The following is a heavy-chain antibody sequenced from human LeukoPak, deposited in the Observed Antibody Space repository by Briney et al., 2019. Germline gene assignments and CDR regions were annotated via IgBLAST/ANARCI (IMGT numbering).Heavy chain of an antibody. CDR2: ISGGGGST. V-gene: IGHV3-23*01. D-gene: IGHD1-14*01. J-gene: IGHJ4*02. CDR3: AKRYNTTWITSFDS. CDR1: GFTFSSYA. Sequence: GGSLRLSCAASGFTFSSYAMTWVRQAPGKGLEWVTIISGGGGSTNYADSVKGRFTISRDNSKNTLYLQMNNLRAEDTAVYYCAKRYNTTWITSFDSWGQGTLVTVSS.